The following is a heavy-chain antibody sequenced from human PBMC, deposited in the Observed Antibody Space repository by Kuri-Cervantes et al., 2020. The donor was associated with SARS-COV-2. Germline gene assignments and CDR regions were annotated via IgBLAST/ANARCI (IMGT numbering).Heavy chain of an antibody. Sequence: QTLSLTCAVSGYSISSGYYWGWIRQPPGKGLEWIGNIYHSGSTYYNPSLKSRVTISVDTSKNQFSLKLSSVTAADTAVYYCARLASSRGTREFDYWGQGTLVTVSS. CDR1: GYSISSGYY. CDR2: IYHSGST. V-gene: IGHV4-38-2*01. D-gene: IGHD2-8*01. CDR3: ARLASSRGTREFDY. J-gene: IGHJ4*02.